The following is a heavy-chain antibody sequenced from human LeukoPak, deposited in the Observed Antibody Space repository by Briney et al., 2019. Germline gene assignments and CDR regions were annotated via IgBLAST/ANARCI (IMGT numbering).Heavy chain of an antibody. Sequence: SETLSLTCTVSGGSINSGSYYWSWIRQPAGKGLEWIGRIYTSGSTNYNPSLKSRVTISVDTSKNQFSLKLSSVTAADTAVYYCARDLIQLWLGGYYYYMDVWGKGTTVTVSS. D-gene: IGHD5-18*01. CDR2: IYTSGST. V-gene: IGHV4-61*02. CDR3: ARDLIQLWLGGYYYYMDV. J-gene: IGHJ6*03. CDR1: GGSINSGSYY.